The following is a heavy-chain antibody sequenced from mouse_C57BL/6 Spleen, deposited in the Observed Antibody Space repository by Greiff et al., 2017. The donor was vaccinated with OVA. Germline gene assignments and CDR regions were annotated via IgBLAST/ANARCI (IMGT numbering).Heavy chain of an antibody. Sequence: VKLMESGPELVKPGASVKISCKASGYAFSSSWMNWVKQRPGKGLEWIGRIYPGDGDTNYNGKFKGKATLTADKSSSTAYMQLSSLTSEDSAVYFCARSGNYSAWFAYWGQGTLVTVSA. D-gene: IGHD1-1*02. V-gene: IGHV1-82*01. J-gene: IGHJ3*01. CDR1: GYAFSSSW. CDR2: IYPGDGDT. CDR3: ARSGNYSAWFAY.